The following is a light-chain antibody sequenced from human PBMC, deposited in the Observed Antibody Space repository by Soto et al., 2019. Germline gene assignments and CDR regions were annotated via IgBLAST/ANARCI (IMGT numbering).Light chain of an antibody. V-gene: IGLV2-14*01. CDR1: SSDVGGYNY. Sequence: AMTQPASVSGSPAQSLTFSCTGTSSDVGGYNYVSWYQQHPGKAPKLMIYDVSNRPSGVSNRFSGSKSGNTASLTISGLQAEDEADYYCSSYTSSSTPLYVFGTGTKVTVL. J-gene: IGLJ1*01. CDR2: DVS. CDR3: SSYTSSSTPLYV.